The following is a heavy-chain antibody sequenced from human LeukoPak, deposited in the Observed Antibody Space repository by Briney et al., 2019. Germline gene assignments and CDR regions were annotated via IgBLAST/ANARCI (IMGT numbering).Heavy chain of an antibody. CDR1: GFTFSSYA. CDR3: AKDRQLDWFDP. J-gene: IGHJ5*02. D-gene: IGHD6-19*01. V-gene: IGHV3-23*01. CDR2: ISGSGGST. Sequence: GGSLRLSCAASGFTFSSYAMSWVRQAPGKGLEWVSTISGSGGSTYYADPVKGRFTISRDNSKNTLHLQMNSLRAEDTAVYYCAKDRQLDWFDPWGQGTLVTVSS.